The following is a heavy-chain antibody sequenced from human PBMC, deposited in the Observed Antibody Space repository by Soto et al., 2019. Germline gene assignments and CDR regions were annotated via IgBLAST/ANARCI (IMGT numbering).Heavy chain of an antibody. CDR3: ARDKITGLFDY. Sequence: PSVTLSLTCAVYGGTFRGYYWTWIRQPPGTGLEWIGEINHSGSTNYNPSLKSRVTISVDTSKNQFSLKLTSVTAADTAVYYCARDKITGLFDYWGQGTLVTVSS. CDR1: GGTFRGYY. D-gene: IGHD2-8*02. V-gene: IGHV4-34*01. J-gene: IGHJ4*02. CDR2: INHSGST.